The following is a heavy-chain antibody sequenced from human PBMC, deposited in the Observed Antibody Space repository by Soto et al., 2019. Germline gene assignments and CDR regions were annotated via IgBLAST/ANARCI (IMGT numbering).Heavy chain of an antibody. Sequence: GGSLRLSCAASGFTFSSYAMSWVRQAPGKGLEWVSAISGSGGSTYYADSVKGRFTISRDNSKNTLYLQMNSLRAEDTAVYYCARVCCQQWLASDAFDIWGQGTMVTVSS. J-gene: IGHJ3*02. V-gene: IGHV3-23*01. CDR2: ISGSGGST. CDR3: ARVCCQQWLASDAFDI. D-gene: IGHD6-19*01. CDR1: GFTFSSYA.